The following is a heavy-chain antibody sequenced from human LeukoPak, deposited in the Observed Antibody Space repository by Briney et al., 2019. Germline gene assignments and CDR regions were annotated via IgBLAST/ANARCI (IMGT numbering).Heavy chain of an antibody. J-gene: IGHJ3*02. CDR2: IYPGDSDT. Sequence: GGSLEISCKGSGCRFTSYWIGWVRQLPGKGLEGMGIIYPGDSDTRYSPSFQGQVTISADKSISTAYLQWSSLKASDTAMYYCARSSGTSEDDAFDIWGQGTMVTVSS. V-gene: IGHV5-51*01. D-gene: IGHD1-26*01. CDR1: GCRFTSYW. CDR3: ARSSGTSEDDAFDI.